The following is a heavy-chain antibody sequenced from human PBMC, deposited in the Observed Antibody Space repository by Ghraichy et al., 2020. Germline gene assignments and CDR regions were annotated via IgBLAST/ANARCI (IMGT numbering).Heavy chain of an antibody. CDR2: IYYSGTT. D-gene: IGHD3-10*01. J-gene: IGHJ3*02. CDR3: ARDILYLGESHHAFAI. CDR1: GGSLSTYY. V-gene: IGHV4-59*01. Sequence: SETLSLTCTVSGGSLSTYYWSWIRQPPGRGLEWIGYIYYSGTTNYNPSLKSRVTISVDTSKNHFSLRLSSVTAADTAVYYCARDILYLGESHHAFAIWGQGTMVTVSS.